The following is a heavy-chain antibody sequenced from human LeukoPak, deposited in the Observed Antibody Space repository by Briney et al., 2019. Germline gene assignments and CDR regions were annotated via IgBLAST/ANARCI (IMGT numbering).Heavy chain of an antibody. D-gene: IGHD3-22*01. J-gene: IGHJ5*02. CDR3: ARDLGQYYDTSDNWFDP. CDR1: GFTFSNYW. CDR2: INSDGINT. V-gene: IGHV3-74*01. Sequence: PGGSLRLSCAASGFTFSNYWMHWVRQAQGKGLVWVSRINSDGINTSYADCVKGRFTISRDNAKNTLNLQMNSLRAEDTAVYYCARDLGQYYDTSDNWFDPWGQGTLVTVSS.